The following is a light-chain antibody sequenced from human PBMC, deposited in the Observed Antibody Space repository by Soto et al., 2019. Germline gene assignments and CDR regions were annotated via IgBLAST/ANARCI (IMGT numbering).Light chain of an antibody. CDR3: QQYGSSGT. CDR1: ESVRDE. J-gene: IGKJ1*01. Sequence: EAVLTQSPGTLSLSSGARATLSCRASESVRDELGWYQQKPGQAPRPIIYGASTRATGIPDRFSGSGSGTDFTLTISRLEPEDFAVYYCQQYGSSGTFGQGTKVDIK. V-gene: IGKV3-20*01. CDR2: GAS.